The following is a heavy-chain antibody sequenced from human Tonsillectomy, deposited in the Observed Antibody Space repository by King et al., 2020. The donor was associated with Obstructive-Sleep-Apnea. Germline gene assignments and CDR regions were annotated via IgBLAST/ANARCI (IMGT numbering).Heavy chain of an antibody. Sequence: VQLQESGPGLVKLSETLSLTCTVSGYSISSGYYWGWIRQPPGKGLEWIGTIYHSGSTYYNPSLKSRVTISRDTSKNQISLKLSSVTAADTAVYYCARDRPSGSYSYWGQGTLVTVSS. CDR1: GYSISSGYY. V-gene: IGHV4-38-2*02. D-gene: IGHD1-26*01. CDR3: ARDRPSGSYSY. CDR2: IYHSGST. J-gene: IGHJ4*02.